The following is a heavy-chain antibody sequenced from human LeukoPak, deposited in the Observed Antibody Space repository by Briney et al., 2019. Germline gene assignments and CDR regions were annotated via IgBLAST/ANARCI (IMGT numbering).Heavy chain of an antibody. J-gene: IGHJ5*02. CDR3: ARHTGYNWFDP. CDR1: GGSFSGYY. Sequence: NPSETLSLTCAVYGGSFSGYYWSWIRQPPGKGLEWIGEINHSGSTNYNPSLKSRVTISVDTSKNQFSLKLSSVTAADTAVYYCARHTGYNWFDPWGQGTLVTVSS. V-gene: IGHV4-34*01. D-gene: IGHD4-17*01. CDR2: INHSGST.